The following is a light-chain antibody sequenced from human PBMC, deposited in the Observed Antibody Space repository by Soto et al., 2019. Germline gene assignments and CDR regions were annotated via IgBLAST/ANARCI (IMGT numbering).Light chain of an antibody. Sequence: QSVLTQPPSASGTPGQRVTISCSGSSSNIGSNTVNWYQQLPGTAPKLLIYSNNQRPSGVPDRFSGSKSGTSASLAISGLQYEDEADYYCAAWDDSLVVFGTGTKLTVL. CDR2: SNN. CDR1: SSNIGSNT. V-gene: IGLV1-44*01. CDR3: AAWDDSLVV. J-gene: IGLJ1*01.